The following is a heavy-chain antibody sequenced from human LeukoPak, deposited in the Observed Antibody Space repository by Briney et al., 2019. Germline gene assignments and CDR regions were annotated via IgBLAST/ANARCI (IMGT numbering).Heavy chain of an antibody. J-gene: IGHJ4*02. V-gene: IGHV3-66*01. D-gene: IGHD3-10*01. CDR2: IYSGGST. Sequence: GGSLRLSCAASGFTVSSNYMSWVRQAPGKGLEWVSVIYSGGSTYYADSVKGRFTISRDNSKNTLYLQMNSLRAEDTAVYYCARGHRMVRGVISGQYYFDYWGQGTPVTVSS. CDR3: ARGHRMVRGVISGQYYFDY. CDR1: GFTVSSNY.